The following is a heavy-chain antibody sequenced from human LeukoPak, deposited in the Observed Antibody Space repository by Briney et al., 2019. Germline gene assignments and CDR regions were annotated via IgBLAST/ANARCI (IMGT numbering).Heavy chain of an antibody. J-gene: IGHJ5*02. CDR1: GYSFTGYY. V-gene: IGHV1-2*02. Sequence: ASVKVSCKASGYSFTGYYIYWVRQAPGQGLEWMGWINPNSGDTNYAQKLQGRVTMTRDTSISTAYMELSSLRSDDTAMYYCARMWSTATSGWNWFDPWGQGTLVTVSS. CDR2: INPNSGDT. D-gene: IGHD6-13*01. CDR3: ARMWSTATSGWNWFDP.